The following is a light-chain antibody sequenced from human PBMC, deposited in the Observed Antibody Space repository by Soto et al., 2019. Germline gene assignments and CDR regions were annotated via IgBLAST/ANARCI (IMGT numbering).Light chain of an antibody. CDR3: CSYAGSNWV. J-gene: IGLJ3*02. V-gene: IGLV2-23*01. Sequence: QSALTQPASVSGSPGQSITISCTGTSSDVGGYNLVSWYQQHPGKAPKLMIYEGNKRPSGVSNRFSGSKSGNTASLTISGLQAEDEADYYCCSYAGSNWVFGGGTKLTVL. CDR1: SSDVGGYNL. CDR2: EGN.